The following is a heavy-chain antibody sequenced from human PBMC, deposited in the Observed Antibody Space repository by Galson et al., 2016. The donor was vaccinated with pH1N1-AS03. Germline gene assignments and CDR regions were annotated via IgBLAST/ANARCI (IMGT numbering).Heavy chain of an antibody. D-gene: IGHD3-16*01. J-gene: IGHJ4*02. CDR2: IKQDGSEK. Sequence: SLRLSCAASGFTFSSYWMSWVRQAPGKGLEWVANIKQDGSEKYYVDSVKGRFAVSRDNTKDTVYLQMNSLRVEDTAVYYCAREPGGSIQGEYWGQGTLVTVSS. CDR1: GFTFSSYW. CDR3: AREPGGSIQGEY. V-gene: IGHV3-7*01.